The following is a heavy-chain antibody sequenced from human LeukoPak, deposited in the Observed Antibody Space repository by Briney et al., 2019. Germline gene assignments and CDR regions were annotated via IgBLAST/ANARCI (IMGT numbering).Heavy chain of an antibody. D-gene: IGHD6-13*01. CDR2: INADGSST. V-gene: IGHV3-74*01. J-gene: IGHJ6*03. Sequence: GWSLTLSCPASGFTFNTYWMHWVRPPPGKGLVWVSSINADGSSTSYASSMKGRFSISRDNAKNTLYLQMNSLRADDTAVYYCASQQSFHYYYMDVWGKGNTVTVSS. CDR3: ASQQSFHYYYMDV. CDR1: GFTFNTYW.